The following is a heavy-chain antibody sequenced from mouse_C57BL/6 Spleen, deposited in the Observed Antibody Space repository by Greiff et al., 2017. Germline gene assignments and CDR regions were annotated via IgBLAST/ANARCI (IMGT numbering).Heavy chain of an antibody. V-gene: IGHV1-53*01. D-gene: IGHD1-1*01. Sequence: LQQSGTELVKPGASVKLSCKASGYTFTSYWMHWVKQRPGQGLEWIGNINPSNGGTNYNEKFKSKATLTVDKSSSTAYMQLSSLTSEDSAVYYCARTVSGSSAWFAYWGQGTLVTVSA. CDR2: INPSNGGT. CDR1: GYTFTSYW. CDR3: ARTVSGSSAWFAY. J-gene: IGHJ3*01.